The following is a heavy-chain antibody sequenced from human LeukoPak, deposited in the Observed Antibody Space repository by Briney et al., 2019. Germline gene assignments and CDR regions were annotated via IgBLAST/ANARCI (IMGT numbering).Heavy chain of an antibody. CDR3: AKGKSGSYYYYMDV. CDR2: ISGGGSEI. V-gene: IGHV3-21*04. Sequence: GGSLRLSCEPSGLHFSFFTKNLVRQDPGKGLEWVSSISGGGSEIYYADSVKGRFAVSRDDAKNSLSLQMNSLRVEDTAIYYCAKGKSGSYYYYMDVWGKGTTVTVSS. J-gene: IGHJ6*03. CDR1: GLHFSFFT.